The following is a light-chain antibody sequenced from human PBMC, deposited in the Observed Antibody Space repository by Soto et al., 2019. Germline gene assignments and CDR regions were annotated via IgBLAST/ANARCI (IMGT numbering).Light chain of an antibody. CDR2: EAS. CDR1: QSLSSW. Sequence: DFQMTQFPSTLSASVGDRVTITCRASQSLSSWLAWYQQKPGKAPKLLIYEASSLESGVPPSFSGSGSGTEFHLTISSRQPEHCATYYCHHYTSYSGAFGQGTKVEIK. J-gene: IGKJ1*01. V-gene: IGKV1-5*03. CDR3: HHYTSYSGA.